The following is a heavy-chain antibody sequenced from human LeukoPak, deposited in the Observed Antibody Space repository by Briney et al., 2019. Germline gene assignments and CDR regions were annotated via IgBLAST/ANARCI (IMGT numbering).Heavy chain of an antibody. V-gene: IGHV1-46*01. CDR2: INPSGGST. CDR1: GYTFTSYY. Sequence: ASVTVSCKASGYTFTSYYMHWVRQAPGQGLEWMGIINPSGGSTSYAQRFQGGVTMTRDTSTSTVYMELSSLRSEDTAVYYCARGTSRGKIDYWGQGTLVTVSS. D-gene: IGHD1-26*01. J-gene: IGHJ4*02. CDR3: ARGTSRGKIDY.